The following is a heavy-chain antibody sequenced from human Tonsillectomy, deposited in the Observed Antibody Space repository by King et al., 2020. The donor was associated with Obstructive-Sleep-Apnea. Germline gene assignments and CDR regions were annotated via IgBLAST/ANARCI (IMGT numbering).Heavy chain of an antibody. CDR1: GFTFSNYG. CDR2: ISYDGRNK. Sequence: VQLVESGGGVVQPGRSLRLSCAASGFTFSNYGMHWVRQAPGKGLEWVAVISYDGRNKYYADSVKGRFTNSRDNSKNTLYLQMNSLRAEDTAVYYCAKVRAPYASSWWYYNGIDVWGQGTRVTVSS. V-gene: IGHV3-30*18. D-gene: IGHD6-13*01. J-gene: IGHJ6*02. CDR3: AKVRAPYASSWWYYNGIDV.